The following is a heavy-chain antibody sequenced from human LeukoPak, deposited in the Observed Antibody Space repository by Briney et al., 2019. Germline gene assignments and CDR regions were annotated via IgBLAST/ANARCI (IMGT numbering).Heavy chain of an antibody. CDR2: ITADGGST. CDR3: ARVWIRDYMDV. CDR1: GFSFSNYA. J-gene: IGHJ6*03. D-gene: IGHD1-1*01. Sequence: HPGGSLRLSCEVSGFSFSNYAMNWVRQAPGKGLEWVSAITADGGSTHYTISVKGRFIISRDTPKNTLYLQMNNVRAEDTAVYFCARVWIRDYMDVWGKGTTVSVSS. V-gene: IGHV3-23*01.